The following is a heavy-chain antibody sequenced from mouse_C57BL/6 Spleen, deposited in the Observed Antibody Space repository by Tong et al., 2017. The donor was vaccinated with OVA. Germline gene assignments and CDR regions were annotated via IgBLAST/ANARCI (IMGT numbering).Heavy chain of an antibody. J-gene: IGHJ4*01. V-gene: IGHV1-54*01. CDR1: GYAFTNYL. Sequence: VQLQESGAELVRPGTSVKVSCKASGYAFTNYLIEWVKQRPGQGLEWIGVINPGSGGTNYNEKFKGKATLTADKSSSTAYMQLSSLTSEDSAVYFCARKGAGNGGYAMDYWGQGTSVTVSS. CDR2: INPGSGGT. CDR3: ARKGAGNGGYAMDY. D-gene: IGHD3-3*01.